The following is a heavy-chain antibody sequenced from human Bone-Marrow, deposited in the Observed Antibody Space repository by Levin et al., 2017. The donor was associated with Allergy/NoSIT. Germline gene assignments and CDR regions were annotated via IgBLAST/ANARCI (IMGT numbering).Heavy chain of an antibody. Sequence: GESLKISCAASGFTFSGFWMHWVRQVPGKGLMWVSHINSDGSDTNYADSVKGRFTFSRDNAKNTLYLQMNNLRAEDTALYYCARGSCSRTSCLDSWGQGTLVTVSS. J-gene: IGHJ4*02. V-gene: IGHV3-74*01. D-gene: IGHD2-2*01. CDR3: ARGSCSRTSCLDS. CDR1: GFTFSGFW. CDR2: INSDGSDT.